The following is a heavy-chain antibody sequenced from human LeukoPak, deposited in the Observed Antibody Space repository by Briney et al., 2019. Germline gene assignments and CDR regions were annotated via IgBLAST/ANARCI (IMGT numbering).Heavy chain of an antibody. D-gene: IGHD3-10*01. CDR1: GGSISSYY. Sequence: SETLSLTCTVPGGSISSYYWSWIRQPPGKGLEWIAYIYYSGSTNYNPSLKSRVTISVDTSKNQFSLKLSSVTAADTAVYYCARDSYGSGSYNWFDPWGEGTLVTVSS. CDR2: IYYSGST. V-gene: IGHV4-59*01. CDR3: ARDSYGSGSYNWFDP. J-gene: IGHJ5*02.